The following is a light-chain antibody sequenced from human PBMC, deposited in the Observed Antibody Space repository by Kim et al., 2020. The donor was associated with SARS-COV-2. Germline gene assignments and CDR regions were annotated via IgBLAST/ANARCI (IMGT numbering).Light chain of an antibody. CDR1: SGSVSTNYY. J-gene: IGLJ3*02. CDR2: STN. Sequence: QAVVTQEPSFSVSPGGTVTLTCGLSSGSVSTNYYPSWYQHTPGQAPRTLIYSTNTRSSGVPDRFSGSILGNKAALTITGAQADDESDYYCVLYMGSGIWLFGGGTQLTVL. V-gene: IGLV8-61*01. CDR3: VLYMGSGIWL.